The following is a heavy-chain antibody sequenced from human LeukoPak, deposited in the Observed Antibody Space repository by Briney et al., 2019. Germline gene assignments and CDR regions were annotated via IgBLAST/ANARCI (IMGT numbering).Heavy chain of an antibody. CDR1: GGTFSSYA. CDR2: IIPIFGTA. CDR3: AVAYCSGGSCYSYGMDV. D-gene: IGHD2-15*01. V-gene: IGHV1-69*13. J-gene: IGHJ6*02. Sequence: GASVKVSCTASGGTFSSYAISWVRQAPGQGLEWMGGIIPIFGTANYAQKFQGRVTITADESTSTAYMELSSLRSEDTAVYYCAVAYCSGGSCYSYGMDVWGQGTTVTVSS.